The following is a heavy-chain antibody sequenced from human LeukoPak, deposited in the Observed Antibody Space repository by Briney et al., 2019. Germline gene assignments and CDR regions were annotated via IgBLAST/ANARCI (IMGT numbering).Heavy chain of an antibody. Sequence: GGSLRLSCAASGFPFSYYGMHWVRQAPGKGLEWVSYISSSGSTIYYADSVKGRFTISRDNAKNSLYLQMNSLRAEDTAVYYCARADYDYVWGSYRQYYFDYWGQGTLVTVSS. J-gene: IGHJ4*02. V-gene: IGHV3-48*04. CDR2: ISSSGSTI. CDR1: GFPFSYYG. CDR3: ARADYDYVWGSYRQYYFDY. D-gene: IGHD3-16*02.